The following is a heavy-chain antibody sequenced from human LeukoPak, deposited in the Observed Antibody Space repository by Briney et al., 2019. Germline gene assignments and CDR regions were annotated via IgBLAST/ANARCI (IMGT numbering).Heavy chain of an antibody. J-gene: IGHJ4*02. CDR3: AKGGMYRPNYFDY. V-gene: IGHV3-23*01. CDR2: ISGSGGST. Sequence: GGSLRLSCAASGFTFSSYSMNWVRQAPGKGLEWVSAISGSGGSTYYADSVKGRFTISRDNSKNTLYLQMNSLRAEDTAVYYCAKGGMYRPNYFDYWGQGTLVTVSS. D-gene: IGHD1-26*01. CDR1: GFTFSSYS.